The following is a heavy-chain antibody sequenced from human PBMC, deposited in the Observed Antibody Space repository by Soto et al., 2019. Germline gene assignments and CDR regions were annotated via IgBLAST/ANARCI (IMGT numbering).Heavy chain of an antibody. D-gene: IGHD6-6*01. CDR2: IKQDGSDK. V-gene: IGHV3-7*05. Sequence: EVQLVESGGGLVQPGGSLRLSCAASGFTFSSYWMSWVRQAPGKGLEWVANIKQDGSDKYYVVSVKGRFTISRDNAKNSLYLQMNSLTAEDTAIYYCAKVKSLAGQEWGQGTLVTVSS. CDR3: AKVKSLAGQE. J-gene: IGHJ4*02. CDR1: GFTFSSYW.